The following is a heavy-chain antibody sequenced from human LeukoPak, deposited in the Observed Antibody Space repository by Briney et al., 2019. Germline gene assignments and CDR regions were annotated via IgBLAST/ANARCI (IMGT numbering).Heavy chain of an antibody. CDR3: ATGQWLILYY. J-gene: IGHJ4*02. Sequence: PSEALSLTCTVSGASISGYYWTWIRQPPGKGLEWVGRIKSKTDGGTTDYAAPVKGRFTISRDDSKNTLYLQMNSLKTEDTAVYFCATGQWLILYYWGQGTLVTVSS. CDR1: GASISGYY. D-gene: IGHD6-19*01. CDR2: IKSKTDGGTT. V-gene: IGHV3-15*01.